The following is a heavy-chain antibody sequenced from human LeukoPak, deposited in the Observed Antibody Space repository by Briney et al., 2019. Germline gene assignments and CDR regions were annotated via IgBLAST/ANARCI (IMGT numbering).Heavy chain of an antibody. V-gene: IGHV1-69*05. D-gene: IGHD3-22*01. CDR3: AKGRFHDSSGYLGPIDY. J-gene: IGHJ4*02. Sequence: ASVKVSCKASGGTFSSYAISWVRQAPGQGLEWMGGIIPIFGTANYAQKFQGRVTITTDESTSTAYMELSSLISEDTAVYYCAKGRFHDSSGYLGPIDYWGQGTLVTVSS. CDR1: GGTFSSYA. CDR2: IIPIFGTA.